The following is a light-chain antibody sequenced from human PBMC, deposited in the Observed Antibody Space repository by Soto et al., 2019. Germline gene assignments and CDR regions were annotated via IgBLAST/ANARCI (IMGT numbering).Light chain of an antibody. J-gene: IGLJ1*01. CDR3: SSYAGINIYV. Sequence: QSVLTQPPSASGSPGQSITISCTGTSSDVGAFNYVSWYQQHPGKAPKLMIFEINKRPSGVPDRFSGSKSGNTASLTVSGLRAEDEADYYCSSYAGINIYVFGGGTKVTVL. CDR2: EIN. CDR1: SSDVGAFNY. V-gene: IGLV2-8*01.